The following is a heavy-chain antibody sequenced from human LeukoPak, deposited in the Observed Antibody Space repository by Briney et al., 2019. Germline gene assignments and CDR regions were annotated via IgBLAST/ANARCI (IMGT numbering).Heavy chain of an antibody. J-gene: IGHJ4*02. CDR2: INQDGTET. CDR1: GFPFSTYW. D-gene: IGHD3-10*01. V-gene: IGHV3-7*01. CDR3: AKVAKYYYGPETFYFFEQ. Sequence: GGSLRLSCAASGFPFSTYWMSWVRRAPGKGLEWVANINQDGTETYYVDSVKGRFTISRDYAKNSLYLQMNSLRVEDTAAYFCAKVAKYYYGPETFYFFEQWGQGTPVTASS.